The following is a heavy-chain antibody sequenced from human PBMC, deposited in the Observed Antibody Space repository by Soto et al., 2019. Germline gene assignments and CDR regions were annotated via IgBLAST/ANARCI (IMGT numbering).Heavy chain of an antibody. V-gene: IGHV3-23*01. CDR1: GFTFSSYA. J-gene: IGHJ4*02. CDR3: AKRYSGNGYFED. CDR2: ISGSDGST. Sequence: GGSLRLSCAASGFTFSSYAMSWVRQAPGKGLEWVSAISGSDGSTYYADSVKGRFTISRDNSKNTLYLQMNSLRAEDTAVYFCAKRYSGNGYFEDWGQGTLVTVSS. D-gene: IGHD5-12*01.